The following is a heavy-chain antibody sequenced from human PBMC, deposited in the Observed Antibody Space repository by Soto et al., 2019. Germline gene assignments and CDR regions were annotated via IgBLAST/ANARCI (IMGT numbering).Heavy chain of an antibody. Sequence: ETLSLTCAVYGGSFSGYYWSWIRQPPGKGLEWIGEINHSGSTNYNPSLKSRVTISVDTSKNQFSLKLSSVTAADTAVYYCAREVTMIVVVITTGGAGRYFDYWGQGTLVTVSS. CDR1: GGSFSGYY. CDR3: AREVTMIVVVITTGGAGRYFDY. V-gene: IGHV4-34*01. J-gene: IGHJ4*02. D-gene: IGHD3-22*01. CDR2: INHSGST.